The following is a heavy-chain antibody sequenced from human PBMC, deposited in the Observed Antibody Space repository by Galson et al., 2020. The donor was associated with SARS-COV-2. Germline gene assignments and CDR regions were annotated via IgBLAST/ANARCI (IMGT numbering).Heavy chain of an antibody. CDR3: AKAGVPTASHYYYMDV. J-gene: IGHJ6*03. V-gene: IGHV3-23*01. D-gene: IGHD2-21*02. CDR1: GFSFSTYG. CDR2: ISESGGST. Sequence: GGSLRLSCAASGFSFSTYGLSWVRQAPGKGLEWVSGISESGGSTYYADSVKGRFTISRDNSKNSLFLQMVSLRAEDTAIYYCAKAGVPTASHYYYMDVWGKGTTVTISS.